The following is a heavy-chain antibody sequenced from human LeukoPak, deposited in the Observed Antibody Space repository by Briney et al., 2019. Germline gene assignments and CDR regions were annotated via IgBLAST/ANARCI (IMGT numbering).Heavy chain of an antibody. CDR3: LVGATMDY. V-gene: IGHV3-30*03. Sequence: PGRSLRLSCAASGFTFSSYGMHWVRQAPGKGLEWVAVISYDGGNKYYADSVKGRFTISRDNSKNTLYLQMNSLRAEDTAVYYCLVGATMDYWGQGTLVTVSS. J-gene: IGHJ4*02. CDR1: GFTFSSYG. D-gene: IGHD1-26*01. CDR2: ISYDGGNK.